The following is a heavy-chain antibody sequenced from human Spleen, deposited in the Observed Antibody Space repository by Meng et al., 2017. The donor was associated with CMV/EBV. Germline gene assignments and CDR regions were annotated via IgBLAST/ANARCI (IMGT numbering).Heavy chain of an antibody. D-gene: IGHD6-13*01. J-gene: IGHJ4*02. V-gene: IGHV4-59*13. CDR2: IFNSGST. CDR1: GGSIGNYY. CDR3: AREIITASGYFDN. Sequence: SETLSLTCIVSGGSIGNYYWSWIRQPPGKTLERMGYIFNSGSTKYNPALKSRVTISLETSKNQFSLKLTSVPAADTAVYYCAREIITASGYFDNWGQGMLVTVSS.